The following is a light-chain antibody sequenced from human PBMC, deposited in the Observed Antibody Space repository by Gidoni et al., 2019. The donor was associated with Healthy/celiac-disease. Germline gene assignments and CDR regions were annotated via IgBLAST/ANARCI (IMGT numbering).Light chain of an antibody. CDR3: QQYDNLPFT. Sequence: DIQMTQSPSSLSASVGDRVTITCQASQDISNYLNWYQQKPGKAPKLLIYDASKLETGVPSRFSGSGSGTDFTFTISSLQPEDIATYYCQQYDNLPFTFGPXTKVEIK. J-gene: IGKJ3*01. CDR1: QDISNY. CDR2: DAS. V-gene: IGKV1-33*01.